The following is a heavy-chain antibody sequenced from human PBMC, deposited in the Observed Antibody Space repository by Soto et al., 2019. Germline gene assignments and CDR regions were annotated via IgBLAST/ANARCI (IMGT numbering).Heavy chain of an antibody. CDR2: MNPNSGNT. D-gene: IGHD5-12*01. J-gene: IGHJ3*02. CDR3: AEGRYSGYNDAFDI. CDR1: GYTFTSYD. V-gene: IGHV1-8*01. Sequence: ASVKVSCKASGYTFTSYDINWVRQATGQGLEWMGWMNPNSGNTGFAQRFQGRVTLTTDTSITTAYMELSSLRSEDTAVYYCAEGRYSGYNDAFDIWGQGTMVTVSS.